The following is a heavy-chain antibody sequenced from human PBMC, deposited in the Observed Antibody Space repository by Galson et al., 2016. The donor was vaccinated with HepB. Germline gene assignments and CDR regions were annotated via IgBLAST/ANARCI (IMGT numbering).Heavy chain of an antibody. V-gene: IGHV1-18*01. CDR3: AKDQTADYYYGMDV. Sequence: SVKVSCKVSGYTFTNMGISWVRQAPGQGLEWMGWISGYSGNTNYAHKFRGRVSMTTDTSTSTAYMELRSLRSDDTAVYHCAKDQTADYYYGMDVWGQGTAVTVSS. CDR2: ISGYSGNT. J-gene: IGHJ6*02. CDR1: GYTFTNMG.